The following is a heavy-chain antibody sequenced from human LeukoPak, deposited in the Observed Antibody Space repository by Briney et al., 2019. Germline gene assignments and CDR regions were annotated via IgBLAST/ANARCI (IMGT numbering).Heavy chain of an antibody. CDR1: GFTFSSYS. Sequence: GGSLRLSCAASGFTFSSYSMNWVRQAPGKGLEWVAVISYDGSNKYYADSVKGRFTISRDNSKNTLFLQMKSLKTEDTAVYYCARDLLPQNFDPWGQGTLVSVTS. D-gene: IGHD2-15*01. J-gene: IGHJ5*02. CDR3: ARDLLPQNFDP. CDR2: ISYDGSNK. V-gene: IGHV3-30*03.